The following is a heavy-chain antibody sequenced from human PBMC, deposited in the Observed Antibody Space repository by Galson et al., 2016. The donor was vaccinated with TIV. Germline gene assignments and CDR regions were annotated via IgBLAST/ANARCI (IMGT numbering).Heavy chain of an antibody. V-gene: IGHV4-38-2*01. J-gene: IGHJ6*03. CDR1: GYSITSAYH. CDR3: ASGRSGATFYYYMDV. Sequence: SETLSLTCAVSGYSITSAYHWGWIRQPPGKGLEWIGSIHHSGSTYYNPSLKSRVTISVDASKNQFSLKLSSVTAADTAMYFCASGRSGATFYYYMDVWGKGTTVTVPS. D-gene: IGHD1-26*01. CDR2: IHHSGST.